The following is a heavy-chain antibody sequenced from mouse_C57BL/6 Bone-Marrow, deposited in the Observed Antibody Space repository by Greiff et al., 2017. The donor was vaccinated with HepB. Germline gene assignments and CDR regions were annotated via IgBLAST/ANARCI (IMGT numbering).Heavy chain of an antibody. CDR3: ARQKNWYFDV. CDR1: GFTFSDYY. CDR2: ISNGGGST. V-gene: IGHV5-12*01. J-gene: IGHJ1*03. Sequence: EVKVVESGGGLVQPGGSLKLSCAASGFTFSDYYMYWVRQTPEKRLEWVAYISNGGGSTYYPDTVKGRFTISRDNAKNTLYLQMSRLKSEDTAMYYCARQKNWYFDVWGTGTTVTVSS.